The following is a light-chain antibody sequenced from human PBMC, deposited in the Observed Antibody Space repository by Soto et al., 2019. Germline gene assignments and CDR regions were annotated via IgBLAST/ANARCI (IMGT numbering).Light chain of an antibody. V-gene: IGLV2-14*01. Sequence: QSVLTQPASVSGSPGQSITISCTGTSSDVGGYNYVSWYQQHPGKAPKLMIYDLSNRPSGVSNRFSGSKSGNTASLTISGLQAEDEADYYCSSYTSSSTRVFGGGNKLTVL. CDR2: DLS. J-gene: IGLJ2*01. CDR1: SSDVGGYNY. CDR3: SSYTSSSTRV.